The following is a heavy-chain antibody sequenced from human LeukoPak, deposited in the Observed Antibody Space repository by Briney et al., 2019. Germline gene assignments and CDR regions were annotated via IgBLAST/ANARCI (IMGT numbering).Heavy chain of an antibody. V-gene: IGHV1-69*05. D-gene: IGHD1-7*01. CDR1: GGTFSSYA. Sequence: SVKVSCKASGGTFSSYAISWVRQAPGQGLEWMGGIIPIFGTANYAQKFQGRVTITTDESTGTAYMELSSLRSEDTAVYYCARDSSSSIAWNYVSGDWFDPWGQGTLVTVSS. J-gene: IGHJ5*02. CDR2: IIPIFGTA. CDR3: ARDSSSSIAWNYVSGDWFDP.